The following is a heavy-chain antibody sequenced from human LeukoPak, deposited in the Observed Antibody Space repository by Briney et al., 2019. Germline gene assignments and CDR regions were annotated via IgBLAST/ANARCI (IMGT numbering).Heavy chain of an antibody. Sequence: GASVKVSCKASGGTFSSYAISWVRQAPGQGLEWMGGIIPIFGTANYAQKFQGRVTITADESTSTAYMELSSLRSEDTAVYYCAREVSYYGSGSQRTGYYFDYWGQGTLVTVSS. J-gene: IGHJ4*02. CDR3: AREVSYYGSGSQRTGYYFDY. D-gene: IGHD3-10*01. CDR1: GGTFSSYA. CDR2: IIPIFGTA. V-gene: IGHV1-69*13.